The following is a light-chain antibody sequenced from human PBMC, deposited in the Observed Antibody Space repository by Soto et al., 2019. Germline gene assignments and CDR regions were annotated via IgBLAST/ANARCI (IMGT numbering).Light chain of an antibody. J-gene: IGKJ1*01. Sequence: IQITQSPASLSSSVGDRVTISCRASQSIGRNLNWYQQKPGKAPTLLIFTSSSLQSGVPSRFSGSGSGTDFILTISSLQPEDFATYYCQQSNSTPPTFGQGTKVDIK. V-gene: IGKV1-39*01. CDR3: QQSNSTPPT. CDR2: TSS. CDR1: QSIGRN.